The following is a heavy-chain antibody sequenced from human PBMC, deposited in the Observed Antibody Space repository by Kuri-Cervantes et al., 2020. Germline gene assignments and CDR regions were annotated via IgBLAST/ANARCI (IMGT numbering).Heavy chain of an antibody. Sequence: GESLKISCAASGFTFSSYGMHWVRQAPGKGLEWVAVISYDGSNKYYADSVKGRFTISRDNSKNTLYLQMNSLRAEDTAVYYCAKDIVALLTGPYYYYGMDVWGQGPRSPSP. CDR2: ISYDGSNK. D-gene: IGHD3-9*01. V-gene: IGHV3-30*18. CDR1: GFTFSSYG. CDR3: AKDIVALLTGPYYYYGMDV. J-gene: IGHJ6*02.